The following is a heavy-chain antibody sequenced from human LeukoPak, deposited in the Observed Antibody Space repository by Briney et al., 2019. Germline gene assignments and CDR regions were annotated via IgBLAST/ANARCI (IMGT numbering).Heavy chain of an antibody. D-gene: IGHD6-19*01. J-gene: IGHJ4*02. V-gene: IGHV3-21*01. CDR1: GFTFSSYS. CDR2: ISGSSSYI. Sequence: GGSLRLSCAASGFTFSSYSMNWVRQAPGKGLEWVSSISGSSSYIYYADSVKGRFTISRDNAKNSLYLQMNSLRAEDTAVYYCARTNSGIAVAIDYWGQGTLVTVSS. CDR3: ARTNSGIAVAIDY.